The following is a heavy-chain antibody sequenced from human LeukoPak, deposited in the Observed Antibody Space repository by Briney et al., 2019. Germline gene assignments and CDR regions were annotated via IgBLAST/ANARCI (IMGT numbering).Heavy chain of an antibody. CDR3: ARSRYYYDSSGYYADYYGMDV. CDR1: GYTFTSYD. V-gene: IGHV1-8*01. CDR2: MNPNSGNT. Sequence: ASVKVSCKASGYTFTSYDINWVRQATGQGLEWMGWMNPNSGNTGYAQKFQGRVTMTRNTSISTAYMELSSLRSEDTAVYYCARSRYYYDSSGYYADYYGMDVWGQGTTVTVSS. J-gene: IGHJ6*02. D-gene: IGHD3-22*01.